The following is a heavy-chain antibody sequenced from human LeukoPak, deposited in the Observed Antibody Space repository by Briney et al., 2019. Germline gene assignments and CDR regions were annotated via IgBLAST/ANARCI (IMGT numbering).Heavy chain of an antibody. CDR3: ARDTSSGWYYFDY. V-gene: IGHV4-59*01. Sequence: SETLSLTCTVSGGSISSYYWSWIRQPPGKGLEWIGYIYYSGSTNYNPSLKSRVTISVDTSKNQFSLKLSPVTAADTAVYYCARDTSSGWYYFDYWGQGTLVTVSS. J-gene: IGHJ4*02. D-gene: IGHD6-19*01. CDR2: IYYSGST. CDR1: GGSISSYY.